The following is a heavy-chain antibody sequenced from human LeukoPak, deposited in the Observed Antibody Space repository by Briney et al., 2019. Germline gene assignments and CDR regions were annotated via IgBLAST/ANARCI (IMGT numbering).Heavy chain of an antibody. Sequence: GGSLRLSCAASGFTFSNYAMSWVRQVPGRGLEWVSTISSRGDSTYDADSVKGRFTISRDNSKNTLYLQMNSLRAEDTAVCYDARSDIDLNYYYYYMDVWGRGTTVTVSS. CDR1: GFTFSNYA. J-gene: IGHJ6*03. CDR2: ISSRGDST. D-gene: IGHD3-3*01. CDR3: ARSDIDLNYYYYYMDV. V-gene: IGHV3-23*01.